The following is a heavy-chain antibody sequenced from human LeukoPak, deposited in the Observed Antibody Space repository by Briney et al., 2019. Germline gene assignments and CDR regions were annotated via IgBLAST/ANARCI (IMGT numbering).Heavy chain of an antibody. Sequence: GGSLRLSCEATGFSFSSYAMSWVRQAPGEGLEWVSASSGSGDSADYADAVKGRFTISRDNSKNTLYLQMNSLRAEDTAVYYCAKALPVGSQPPFDYWGQGTLVTVSS. V-gene: IGHV3-23*01. CDR3: AKALPVGSQPPFDY. CDR1: GFSFSSYA. J-gene: IGHJ4*02. D-gene: IGHD1-26*01. CDR2: SSGSGDSA.